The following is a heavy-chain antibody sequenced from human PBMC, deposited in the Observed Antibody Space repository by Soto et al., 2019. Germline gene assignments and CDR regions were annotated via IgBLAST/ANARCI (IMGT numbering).Heavy chain of an antibody. V-gene: IGHV1-46*01. CDR3: ARDLHDYGSGTTTPYYYGMDV. CDR2: INPSGGST. D-gene: IGHD3-10*01. Sequence: VKVSCKASGYTFTSYYMHWVRQAPGQGLEWMGIINPSGGSTSYAQKFQGRVTMTRDTSTSTVYMELSSLRSEDTAVYYCARDLHDYGSGTTTPYYYGMDVWGQGTTVTVSS. CDR1: GYTFTSYY. J-gene: IGHJ6*02.